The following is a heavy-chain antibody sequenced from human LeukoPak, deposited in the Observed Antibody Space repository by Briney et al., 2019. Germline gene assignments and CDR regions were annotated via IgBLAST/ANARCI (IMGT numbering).Heavy chain of an antibody. CDR2: ISGGGGKT. V-gene: IGHV3-23*01. J-gene: IGHJ4*02. Sequence: GTSLRLSCVTSGVTFSLSDISWVRQTPGKGLEWVASISGGGGKTDYGGSVRGRFTVSRDTSTNTVSLQANNLKVEDTAMYYCAKAAGLGTPTVWGLGTLVTVSS. D-gene: IGHD4-23*01. CDR1: GVTFSLSD. CDR3: AKAAGLGTPTV.